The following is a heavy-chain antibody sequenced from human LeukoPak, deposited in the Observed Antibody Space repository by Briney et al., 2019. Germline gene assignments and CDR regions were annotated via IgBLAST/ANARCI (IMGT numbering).Heavy chain of an antibody. CDR2: INQNGNEK. V-gene: IGHV3-7*01. CDR1: GFTFSGSW. J-gene: IGHJ4*02. CDR3: VLGYSYGYLFDY. Sequence: GGSLRLSCAASGFTFSGSWMGWVRQAPGKGLEWVAIINQNGNEKYYVDSVKGRSTISRDNAKNSLFFQMNSLRAEDTAVYFCVLGYSYGYLFDYWGQGTLVTVPS. D-gene: IGHD5-18*01.